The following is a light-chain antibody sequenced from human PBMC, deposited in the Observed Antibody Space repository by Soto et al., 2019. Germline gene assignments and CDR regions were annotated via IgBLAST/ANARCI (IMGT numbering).Light chain of an antibody. J-gene: IGLJ1*01. Sequence: QYALTQPPSASGSPGQSVTISCTGTSSDVGGYNYVSWYQQHPGKAPKLMIYDVIKRPSGVPDRFSGSKSGTTASLTVSGLQAEDEADYYRSSYAGSKYDVFGTGTKLTVL. V-gene: IGLV2-8*01. CDR2: DVI. CDR1: SSDVGGYNY. CDR3: SSYAGSKYDV.